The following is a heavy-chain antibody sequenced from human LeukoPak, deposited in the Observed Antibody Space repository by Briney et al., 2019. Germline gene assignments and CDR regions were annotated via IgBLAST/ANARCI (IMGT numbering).Heavy chain of an antibody. D-gene: IGHD1-1*01. CDR2: IDYTGST. J-gene: IGHJ5*02. V-gene: IGHV4-34*01. CDR1: GESFVGYY. CDR3: ARKKTGTTRPNWFDP. Sequence: SETLSLTCAVYGESFVGYYWTWIRQPPGKGLEWIGEIDYTGSTNYNPSLKSRVTISVDTSKNQFSLKLSSVTAADTAVYYCARKKTGTTRPNWFDPWGQGTLVTVSS.